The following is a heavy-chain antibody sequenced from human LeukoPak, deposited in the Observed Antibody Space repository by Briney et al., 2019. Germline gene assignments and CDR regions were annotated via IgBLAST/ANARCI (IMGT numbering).Heavy chain of an antibody. Sequence: GASVKVSCKASGYTFTDYYIHWVRQAPRQGLEWIGWVNPDTGDANYGQKFKGRVTMTRDTSVTSAYMELKSLRSDDTAVYYCARGTEAAGTMGVWGKGTTVTISS. J-gene: IGHJ6*03. CDR3: ARGTEAAGTMGV. CDR2: VNPDTGDA. V-gene: IGHV1-2*02. D-gene: IGHD6-13*01. CDR1: GYTFTDYY.